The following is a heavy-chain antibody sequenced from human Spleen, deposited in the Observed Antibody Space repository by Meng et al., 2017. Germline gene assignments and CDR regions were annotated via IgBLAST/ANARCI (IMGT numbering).Heavy chain of an antibody. Sequence: GGSLRLSCAASGITFSNYAMNWVRQAPGKGLEWVSAISGRSRNGDSTFYADSVKGRFTISRDSSKNTLYLQMSSLRADDTAVYYCAKSSGYGSGSPYYFDYWGQGTLVTVSS. D-gene: IGHD3-10*01. CDR1: GITFSNYA. V-gene: IGHV3-23*01. CDR3: AKSSGYGSGSPYYFDY. CDR2: ISGRSRNGDST. J-gene: IGHJ4*02.